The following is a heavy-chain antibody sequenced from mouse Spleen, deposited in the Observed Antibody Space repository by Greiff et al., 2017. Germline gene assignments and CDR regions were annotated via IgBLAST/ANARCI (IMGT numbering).Heavy chain of an antibody. V-gene: IGHV1S34*01. CDR1: GYSFTGYY. CDR2: ISCYNGAT. J-gene: IGHJ1*01. CDR3: ARGDYGNFRYWYFDV. Sequence: LVKTGASVKISCKASGYSFTGYYMHWVKQSHGKSLEWIGYISCYNGATSYNQKFKGKATFTVDTSSSTAYMQFNSLTSEDSAVYYCARGDYGNFRYWYFDVWGAGTTVTVSS. D-gene: IGHD2-1*01.